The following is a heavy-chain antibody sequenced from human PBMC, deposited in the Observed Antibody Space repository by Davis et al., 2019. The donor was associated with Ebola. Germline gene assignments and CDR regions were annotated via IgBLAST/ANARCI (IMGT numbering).Heavy chain of an antibody. CDR2: ISSSSSYI. J-gene: IGHJ4*02. Sequence: GESLKISCAASGFNFSSYSMNWVRQAPGKGLDWVSSISSSSSYIYYADSVKGRFTISRDNAKNSLYLQMNSLRAEDTAVYYCARDTRGGWELDYWGQGTLVTVSS. V-gene: IGHV3-21*01. D-gene: IGHD6-19*01. CDR1: GFNFSSYS. CDR3: ARDTRGGWELDY.